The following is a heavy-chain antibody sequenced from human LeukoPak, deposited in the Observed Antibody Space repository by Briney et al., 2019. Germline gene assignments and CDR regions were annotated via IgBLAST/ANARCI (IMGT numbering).Heavy chain of an antibody. Sequence: ASVKVSCKASGYTFTSYGISWVRQAPGQGLEWMGRIGPYNGDTNYAQKFQGRVTMTTDTSTSTAYMELRSLRSDDTAVYFCARAYVVPAAHDYWGQGTLVTVSS. CDR1: GYTFTSYG. D-gene: IGHD2-2*01. V-gene: IGHV1-18*01. CDR3: ARAYVVPAAHDY. J-gene: IGHJ4*02. CDR2: IGPYNGDT.